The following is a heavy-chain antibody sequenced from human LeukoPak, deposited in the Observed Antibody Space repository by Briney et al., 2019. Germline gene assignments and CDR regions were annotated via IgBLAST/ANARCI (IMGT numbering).Heavy chain of an antibody. V-gene: IGHV3-23*01. CDR2: ISGSGGST. Sequence: PGGSLRLSCAASGFTFSSHAMNWVRQAPGKGLEWVSAISGSGGSTYYADSVKGRFTISRDNSKNTLYLQMNSLRAEDTAVYYCAKIARVAPIFLHYWGQGTLVTVSS. J-gene: IGHJ4*02. CDR1: GFTFSSHA. CDR3: AKIARVAPIFLHY. D-gene: IGHD5-12*01.